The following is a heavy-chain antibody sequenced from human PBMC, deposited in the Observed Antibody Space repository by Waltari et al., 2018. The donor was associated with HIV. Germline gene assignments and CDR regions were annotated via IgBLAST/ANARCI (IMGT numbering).Heavy chain of an antibody. CDR2: ITGSGISS. D-gene: IGHD1-26*01. CDR1: GFTFRSYA. J-gene: IGHJ4*02. V-gene: IGHV3-23*04. CDR3: ARRETDRSGSFDY. Sequence: EVQLVESGVGLVQPGGSLRLSCAASGFTFRSYAMSWVRQAPGEGLDWVAAITGSGISSDYADSVKGRFTISRDDSTKTLFLQMNSLRVEDTAVYYCARRETDRSGSFDYWGQGTLVTVSS.